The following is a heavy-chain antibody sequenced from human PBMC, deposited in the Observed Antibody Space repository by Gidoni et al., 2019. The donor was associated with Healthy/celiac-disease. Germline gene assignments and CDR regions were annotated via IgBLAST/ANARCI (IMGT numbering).Heavy chain of an antibody. D-gene: IGHD6-13*01. J-gene: IGHJ3*02. V-gene: IGHV1-2*02. CDR1: GYTFTGYY. CDR2: INPNSGGT. Sequence: QVQLVQSGAEVKKPGASVKVSCKASGYTFTGYYMHWVRQAPGQGLEWMGWINPNSGGTNYAQKFQGRVTMTRDTSISTAYMELSRLRSDDTAVYYCASRQSIAAAGTKDDAFDIWGQGTMVTVSS. CDR3: ASRQSIAAAGTKDDAFDI.